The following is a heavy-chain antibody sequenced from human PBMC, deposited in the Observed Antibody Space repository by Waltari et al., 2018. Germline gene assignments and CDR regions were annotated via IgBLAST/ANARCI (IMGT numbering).Heavy chain of an antibody. V-gene: IGHV1-69*06. D-gene: IGHD6-13*01. J-gene: IGHJ5*02. Sequence: VKKPGSSVKVSCKASGGTFSSYAISWVRQAPGQGLEWMGRIIPIFGTANYAQKFQGRVTITADKSTSTAYMELSSLRSEDTAVYYCARETDSSSWYGTGGWFDPWGQGTLVTVSS. CDR1: GGTFSSYA. CDR2: IIPIFGTA. CDR3: ARETDSSSWYGTGGWFDP.